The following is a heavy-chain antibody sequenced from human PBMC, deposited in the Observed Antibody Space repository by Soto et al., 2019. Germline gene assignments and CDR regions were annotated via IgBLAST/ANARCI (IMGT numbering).Heavy chain of an antibody. CDR1: GYSFTGYW. D-gene: IGHD3-3*01. V-gene: IGHV5-51*01. J-gene: IGHJ5*02. CDR3: ARRNDFWSGRNWFDP. Sequence: GESLKISCKGSGYSFTGYWIGWVRQMPGKGLEWMGIIYPGDSDTRYSPSFQGQVTISADKSISTAYLQWSSLKASDTAMYYCARRNDFWSGRNWFDPWGQGTLVTVSS. CDR2: IYPGDSDT.